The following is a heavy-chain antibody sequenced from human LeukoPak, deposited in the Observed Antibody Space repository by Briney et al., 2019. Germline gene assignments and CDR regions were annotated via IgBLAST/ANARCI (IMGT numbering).Heavy chain of an antibody. V-gene: IGHV3-21*01. CDR3: AKCVLDYGAPNDAFDI. J-gene: IGHJ3*02. Sequence: GGSLRLSCAASGFSFSSYIINWVRQAPGKGLEWVSSISSSSSHIYYADSVKGRFTISRDNAKNSLYLQMNSLRAEDTAVYYCAKCVLDYGAPNDAFDIWGQGTMVTVSS. CDR1: GFSFSSYI. CDR2: ISSSSSHI. D-gene: IGHD4-17*01.